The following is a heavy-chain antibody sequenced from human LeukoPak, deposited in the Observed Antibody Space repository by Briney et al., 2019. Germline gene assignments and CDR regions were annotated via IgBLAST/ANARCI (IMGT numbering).Heavy chain of an antibody. CDR1: GFTFRSYG. D-gene: IGHD3-16*01. CDR3: AKDASAYDYVWGSYNDY. J-gene: IGHJ4*02. V-gene: IGHV3-30*18. Sequence: GGPLRLSCAASGFTFRSYGMHWVRQAPGKGLEWVAVISYDGSNKYYADSVKGRFTISRDNSKNTLYLQMNSLRAEDTAVYYCAKDASAYDYVWGSYNDYWGQGTLVTVSS. CDR2: ISYDGSNK.